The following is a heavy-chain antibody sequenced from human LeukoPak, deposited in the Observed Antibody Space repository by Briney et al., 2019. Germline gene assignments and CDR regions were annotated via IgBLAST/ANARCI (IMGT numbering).Heavy chain of an antibody. J-gene: IGHJ4*02. Sequence: GESLRLSCAASGFTFSSYAMHWVRQAPGKGLEWVAVISYDGSNKYYADSVKGRFTISRDNSKNTLYLQMNSLRAEDTAVYYCAVAVAGNTLDYWGQGTLVTVSS. V-gene: IGHV3-30*04. D-gene: IGHD6-19*01. CDR3: AVAVAGNTLDY. CDR2: ISYDGSNK. CDR1: GFTFSSYA.